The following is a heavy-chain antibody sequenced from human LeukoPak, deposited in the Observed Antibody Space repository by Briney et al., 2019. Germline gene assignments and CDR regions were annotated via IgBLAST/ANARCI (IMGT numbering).Heavy chain of an antibody. CDR1: GGSISSYY. J-gene: IGHJ4*02. D-gene: IGHD6-19*01. CDR2: IYTSGST. CDR3: VSSGWEYYFDY. Sequence: SETLSLTCTVSGGSISSYYWSWIRRPAGRGLEWIGRIYTSGSTNYNPSLKSRVTMSVGTSKNQFSLKLSSVTAADTAVYYCVSSGWEYYFDYWGQGTLVTVSS. V-gene: IGHV4-4*07.